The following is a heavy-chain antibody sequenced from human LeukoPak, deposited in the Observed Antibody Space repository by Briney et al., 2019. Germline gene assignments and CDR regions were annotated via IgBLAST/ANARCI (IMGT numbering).Heavy chain of an antibody. Sequence: PGGSLRLSCAASGFTFSSYSMNWVRQAPGQGLEWVSSISSSSSYIYYADSLKGRFTISRDNAKNSLYLQMNSLRTEDTAVYYCARVNDILTGYYMDVWGKGTTVTVSS. V-gene: IGHV3-21*01. D-gene: IGHD3-9*01. J-gene: IGHJ6*03. CDR2: ISSSSSYI. CDR1: GFTFSSYS. CDR3: ARVNDILTGYYMDV.